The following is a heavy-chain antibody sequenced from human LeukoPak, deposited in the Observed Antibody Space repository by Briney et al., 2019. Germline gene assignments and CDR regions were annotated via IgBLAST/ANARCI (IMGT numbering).Heavy chain of an antibody. Sequence: GASVKVSCKASGYTFTSHYMHWVRQAPGQGLEWMGITNPSGGSTSYAQKFQGRVTMTSDTSTSTVYMELSSLRSEDTAVYYCARSVGGVIGTGGYWGQGTLVTVSS. CDR2: TNPSGGST. CDR1: GYTFTSHY. V-gene: IGHV1-46*01. J-gene: IGHJ4*02. CDR3: ARSVGGVIGTGGY. D-gene: IGHD3-16*02.